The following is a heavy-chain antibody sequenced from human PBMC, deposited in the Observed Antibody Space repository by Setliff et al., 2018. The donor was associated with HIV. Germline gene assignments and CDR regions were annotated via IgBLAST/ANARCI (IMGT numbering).Heavy chain of an antibody. D-gene: IGHD3-22*01. Sequence: GGSLRLSCAASGFTFSSYWMHWVRQAPGKGLVWVSRINSDGSSTSYADSVKGRFTISRDNAKNTLYLQMNSLRAEDTAVYYCAKDLVYYDSSGDLDYWGQGTLVTVSS. CDR3: AKDLVYYDSSGDLDY. V-gene: IGHV3-74*01. J-gene: IGHJ4*02. CDR1: GFTFSSYW. CDR2: INSDGSST.